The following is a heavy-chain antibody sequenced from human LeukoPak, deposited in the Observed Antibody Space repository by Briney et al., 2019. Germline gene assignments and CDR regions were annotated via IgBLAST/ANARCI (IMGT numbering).Heavy chain of an antibody. Sequence: GRSLRLSCAASGFTFSSYAMHWVRQAPGKGLEWVAHINPDGRDTYYVDSVKGRFTISRDNAQNSMYLQMNSLRVEDTAVYYCTSWGDTTAEYFQRWGQGTLVTVSS. J-gene: IGHJ1*01. CDR3: TSWGDTTAEYFQR. V-gene: IGHV3-7*01. CDR1: GFTFSSYA. D-gene: IGHD2-21*02. CDR2: INPDGRDT.